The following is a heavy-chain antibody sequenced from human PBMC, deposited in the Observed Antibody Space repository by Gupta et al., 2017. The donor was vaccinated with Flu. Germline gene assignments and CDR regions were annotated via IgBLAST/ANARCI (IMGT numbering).Heavy chain of an antibody. V-gene: IGHV3-30*18. CDR2: IASDGSHK. J-gene: IGHJ6*03. Sequence: WVRQAPGKGLEWVADIASDGSHKDHADSVRGRFIISRDNSKNTLSLEMDSLRVEDTAIYYCAKDGPWTASCPYYCYYMDVWGKGTTVTVSS. D-gene: IGHD2-2*01. CDR3: AKDGPWTASCPYYCYYMDV.